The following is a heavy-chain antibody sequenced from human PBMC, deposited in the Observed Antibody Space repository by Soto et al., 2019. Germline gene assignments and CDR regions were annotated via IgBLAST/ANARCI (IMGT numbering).Heavy chain of an antibody. V-gene: IGHV3-23*01. CDR3: AKRHGGPTTRDITKTSDY. CDR1: GFTFSSYA. CDR2: ISGSGGST. D-gene: IGHD3-10*01. J-gene: IGHJ4*02. Sequence: EVQLLESGGGLVQPGGSLRLSCAASGFTFSSYAMSWVRQAPGKGLEWVSAISGSGGSTYYADSVKGRFTISRDNSKNTLYLQMNSLRAEDTAVYYCAKRHGGPTTRDITKTSDYWGQGTLVTVSS.